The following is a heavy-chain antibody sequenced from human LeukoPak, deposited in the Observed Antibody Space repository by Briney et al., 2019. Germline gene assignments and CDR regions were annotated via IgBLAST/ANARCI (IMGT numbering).Heavy chain of an antibody. Sequence: PGRSLRLSCLASGFTFSRYSMKWVRQAPGKGLEWVSSISGSSNDKHYIDSVKGRFTISRDNAKNSLFLQMNSLRAEDTAVYYCVRAEGSSGSSEYFQHWGQGTLVTVSS. CDR3: VRAEGSSGSSEYFQH. CDR2: ISGSSNDK. D-gene: IGHD5-12*01. J-gene: IGHJ1*01. CDR1: GFTFSRYS. V-gene: IGHV3-21*01.